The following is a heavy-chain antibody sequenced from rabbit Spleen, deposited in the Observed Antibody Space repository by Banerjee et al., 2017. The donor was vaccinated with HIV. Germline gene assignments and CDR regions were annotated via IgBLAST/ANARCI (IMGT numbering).Heavy chain of an antibody. CDR3: ARDTSSSFSSYGMDL. J-gene: IGHJ6*01. Sequence: QEQLVESGGGLVKPEGSLKLSCTASGFSFSNKAVMCWVRQAPGKGLEWIACINAVTGKAVYASWAKGRSTFSKTSSTTVTLQMTSLTVADTATYFCARDTSSSFSSYGMDLWGPGTLVTVS. V-gene: IGHV1S45*01. CDR2: INAVTGKA. D-gene: IGHD1-1*01. CDR1: GFSFSNKAV.